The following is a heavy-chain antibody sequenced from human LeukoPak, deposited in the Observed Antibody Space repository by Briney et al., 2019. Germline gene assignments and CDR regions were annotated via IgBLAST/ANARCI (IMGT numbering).Heavy chain of an antibody. J-gene: IGHJ4*02. D-gene: IGHD3-10*01. Sequence: PSETLSLTCTVSGGSISSYYWTWIRQPPGKGLEWIAYIYYSGSTNYNPSLKSRVTISVDTSKNQFSLKLSSVTAADTAVYYCARHDYGSGSYVDYWGQGTLVIVSS. CDR2: IYYSGST. CDR3: ARHDYGSGSYVDY. V-gene: IGHV4-59*08. CDR1: GGSISSYY.